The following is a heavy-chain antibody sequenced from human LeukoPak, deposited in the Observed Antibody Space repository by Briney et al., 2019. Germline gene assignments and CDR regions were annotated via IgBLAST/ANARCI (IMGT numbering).Heavy chain of an antibody. CDR1: GFTFSSYA. CDR3: ARSSGWYYFDY. Sequence: GGSLRLSCAASGFTFSSYAMHWVRQAPGKGLVWVSRINSDGSSTSYADSVKGRFTISRDNAKNTLYLQMNSLRAEDTAVYYCARSSGWYYFDYWGQGTLVTVSS. V-gene: IGHV3-74*01. J-gene: IGHJ4*02. D-gene: IGHD6-19*01. CDR2: INSDGSST.